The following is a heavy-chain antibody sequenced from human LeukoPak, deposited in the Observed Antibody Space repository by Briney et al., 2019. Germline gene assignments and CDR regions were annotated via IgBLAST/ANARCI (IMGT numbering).Heavy chain of an antibody. D-gene: IGHD5-24*01. J-gene: IGHJ4*02. V-gene: IGHV1-2*02. CDR1: GYTFTGYY. Sequence: ASVKVSCKASGYTFTGYYIHWVRQAPGQGLERMGWINPNSGVVNHAQRFQGRVTMTRDTPISTAYMEVSRLRSDDTAVYYCARGEMSTITIDYWGQGTLVTVSS. CDR3: ARGEMSTITIDY. CDR2: INPNSGVV.